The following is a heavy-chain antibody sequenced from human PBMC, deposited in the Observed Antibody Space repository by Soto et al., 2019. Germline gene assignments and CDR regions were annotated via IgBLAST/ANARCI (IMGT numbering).Heavy chain of an antibody. V-gene: IGHV4-59*01. J-gene: IGHJ6*02. CDR2: MYNTGRT. Sequence: QVQLQESGPGLVKPSETLSLTCTVSGGSISRYYWSWIRQPPGKGLEWIGYMYNTGRTVYNPSFKSRVTISVDTSKNQFSRQLDSVTAADTAVYYCARDLWGYCGTDCYPLDVWGQGTTVTVSS. CDR1: GGSISRYY. CDR3: ARDLWGYCGTDCYPLDV. D-gene: IGHD2-21*02.